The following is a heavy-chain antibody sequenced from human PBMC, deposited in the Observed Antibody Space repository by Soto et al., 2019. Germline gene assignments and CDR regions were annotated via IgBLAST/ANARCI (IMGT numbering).Heavy chain of an antibody. CDR1: GGSISSGDYY. Sequence: PSETLSLTCTVSGGSISSGDYYWSWIRQPPGKGLEWIGYIYYSGSTYYNPSLKSRVTISVDTSKNQFSLKLSSVTAADTAVYYCARGWRYYDSSGYYSGYALDIWGQGTMVTVSS. J-gene: IGHJ3*02. D-gene: IGHD3-22*01. CDR3: ARGWRYYDSSGYYSGYALDI. CDR2: IYYSGST. V-gene: IGHV4-30-4*01.